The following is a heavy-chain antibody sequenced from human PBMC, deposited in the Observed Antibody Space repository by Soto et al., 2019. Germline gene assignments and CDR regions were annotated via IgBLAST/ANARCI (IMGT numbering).Heavy chain of an antibody. V-gene: IGHV3-23*01. J-gene: IGHJ5*01. D-gene: IGHD1-26*01. CDR1: GFTCSSYA. Sequence: DVQLLESGGGLVQPGGSLRLSCAASGFTCSSYAMTWVRQAPGKGLEWVSSIPGCGGSTYYADSVRGRFTISRDNSKNTLYLQMNSLRGEDTAVYYCAKDLTGELLPTCVDSWGQGTLVTVSS. CDR3: AKDLTGELLPTCVDS. CDR2: IPGCGGST.